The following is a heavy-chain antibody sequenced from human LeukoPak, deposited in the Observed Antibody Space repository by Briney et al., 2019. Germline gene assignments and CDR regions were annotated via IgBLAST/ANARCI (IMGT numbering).Heavy chain of an antibody. D-gene: IGHD3-22*01. V-gene: IGHV3-23*01. Sequence: GGSLRLSCAVSGFTFSTFAMNWVRQAPGKGLEWVSSLSDSAVSSYYADSVKGRFTISRDNSKNTLYLQMNSLRAEDTATYYCARAPDSSGFPSYFDSWGQGTLVAVSS. J-gene: IGHJ4*02. CDR2: LSDSAVSS. CDR3: ARAPDSSGFPSYFDS. CDR1: GFTFSTFA.